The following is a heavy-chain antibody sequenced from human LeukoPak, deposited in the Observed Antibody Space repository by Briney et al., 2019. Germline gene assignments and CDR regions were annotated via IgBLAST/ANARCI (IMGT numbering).Heavy chain of an antibody. CDR2: FNPDSGGT. D-gene: IGHD6-19*01. Sequence: VASVKVSCKASGYSFTDYYMHWVRQAPGQGLEWMGWFNPDSGGTNYAQRFQGRVTMNRDTSISTAYMELSRLRSDDTAVYYCARVMYSSGWRSDAFDIWGQGTMVTVSA. CDR1: GYSFTDYY. CDR3: ARVMYSSGWRSDAFDI. V-gene: IGHV1-2*02. J-gene: IGHJ3*02.